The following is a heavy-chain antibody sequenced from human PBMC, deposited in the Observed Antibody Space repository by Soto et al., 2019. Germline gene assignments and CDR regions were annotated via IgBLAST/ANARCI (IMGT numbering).Heavy chain of an antibody. CDR2: VNHSGST. V-gene: IGHV4-34*01. CDR3: ARDKITGLFDY. CDR1: GGSFSGYY. Sequence: SETLSLTCGVYGGSFSGYYWSWIRQPPGKGLEWIGEVNHSGSTNYNPSLKSRVTISVDTSKNQFSLKLSSVTAADTTVYYCARDKITGLFDYWGQGTLVTVSS. J-gene: IGHJ4*02. D-gene: IGHD2-8*02.